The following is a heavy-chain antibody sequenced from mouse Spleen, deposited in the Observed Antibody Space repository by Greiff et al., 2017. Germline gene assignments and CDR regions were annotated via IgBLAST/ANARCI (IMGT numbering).Heavy chain of an antibody. J-gene: IGHJ3*01. CDR3: ARDYYGSQFAY. CDR2: ISYDGSN. V-gene: IGHV3-6*01. Sequence: EVLLVESGPGLVKPSQSLSLTCSVSGYSFTSGYYWYLIRQLPGNLLEWMGFISYDGSNNYNPSLKNRTSITRDTSSNQFFLKLNSVTTEDTAAYYCARDYYGSQFAYWGQGTLVTVSA. D-gene: IGHD1-1*01. CDR1: GYSFTSGYY.